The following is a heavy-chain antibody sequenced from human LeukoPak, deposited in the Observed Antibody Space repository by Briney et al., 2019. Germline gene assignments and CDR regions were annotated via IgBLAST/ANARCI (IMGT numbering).Heavy chain of an antibody. Sequence: SDTLSLTCAVSGYSISSSNWWGWIRQPPGKALEWIGYIYYSGSIYYNPSLKSRVTMSVDTSKNQFSLKLSSVTAVDTAVYYCARSHGDYASVWDYWGQGTLVTVSS. D-gene: IGHD4-17*01. CDR1: GYSISSSNW. CDR2: IYYSGSI. J-gene: IGHJ4*02. V-gene: IGHV4-28*05. CDR3: ARSHGDYASVWDY.